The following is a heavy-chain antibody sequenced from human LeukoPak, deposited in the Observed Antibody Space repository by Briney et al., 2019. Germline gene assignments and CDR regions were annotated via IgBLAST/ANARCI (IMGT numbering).Heavy chain of an antibody. Sequence: PGGSLRLSCAASGFTFSSYSMNWVRQAPGKGLEWVSYISSSSSTIYYADSVKGRFTISRDNAKNSLYLQMNSLRAEDTAVYYCARDGSDTVVVPAATFDYWGQGTLVTVSS. V-gene: IGHV3-48*01. CDR3: ARDGSDTVVVPAATFDY. CDR2: ISSSSSTI. D-gene: IGHD2-2*01. CDR1: GFTFSSYS. J-gene: IGHJ4*02.